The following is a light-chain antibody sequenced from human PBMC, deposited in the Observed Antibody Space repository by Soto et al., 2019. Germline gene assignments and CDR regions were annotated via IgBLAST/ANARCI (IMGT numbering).Light chain of an antibody. CDR1: QSISSY. CDR3: QKSYRTQYT. Sequence: DIQMTQSPSSLSASVGDRVTITCRASQSISSYLNWYQQKPGKAPKLLIYAASSLQSGVPSRFSGSGSGTDFTLTISSLQPEDFATYYCQKSYRTQYTFGQGTKLEIK. J-gene: IGKJ2*01. V-gene: IGKV1-39*01. CDR2: AAS.